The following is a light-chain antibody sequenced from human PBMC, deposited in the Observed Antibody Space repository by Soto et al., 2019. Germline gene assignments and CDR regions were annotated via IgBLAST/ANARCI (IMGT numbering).Light chain of an antibody. J-gene: IGKJ2*01. Sequence: DIQMTQSPSTLSASVGDRVTITCRASQSVSSWLAWYQQKPGKAPKLVIYDASSSESGVPSRFSGSGSGTDFTLSISSLQPDDFATYYCQQYKSDPYTFGQGTNLEIK. V-gene: IGKV1-5*01. CDR1: QSVSSW. CDR3: QQYKSDPYT. CDR2: DAS.